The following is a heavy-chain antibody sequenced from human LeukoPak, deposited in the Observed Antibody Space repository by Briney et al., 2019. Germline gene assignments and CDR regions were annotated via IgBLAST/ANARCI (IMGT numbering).Heavy chain of an antibody. CDR2: INGSGGST. V-gene: IGHV3-23*01. CDR3: ARLTVPGNYYYYYYGMDV. CDR1: GFTFSSYA. J-gene: IGHJ6*02. Sequence: GGSLRLSCAASGFTFSSYAMSWVRQAPGKGLEWVSAINGSGGSTYYADSVKGRFTISRDNSENTLYLQMNSLRAEDTAVYYCARLTVPGNYYYYYYGMDVWGQGTTVTVSS. D-gene: IGHD4-11*01.